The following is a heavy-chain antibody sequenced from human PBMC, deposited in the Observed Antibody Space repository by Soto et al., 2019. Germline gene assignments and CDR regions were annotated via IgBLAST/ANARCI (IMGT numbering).Heavy chain of an antibody. CDR2: IYYSGST. CDR3: ARDPIGSSSSNFFEQ. D-gene: IGHD6-13*01. Sequence: GSGGFVSRCCHYVCWIRQSPGKGLEWIGFIYYSGSTNYNPSLKSRVTISVDTSKNQFSLKVSSVTAADTAVYFFARDPIGSSSSNFFEQWGQLTLVIVS. CDR1: GGFVSRCCHY. V-gene: IGHV4-61*01. J-gene: IGHJ4*02.